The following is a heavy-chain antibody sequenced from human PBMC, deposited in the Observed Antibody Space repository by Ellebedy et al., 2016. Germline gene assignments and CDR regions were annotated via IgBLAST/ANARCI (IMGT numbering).Heavy chain of an antibody. Sequence: SETLSLXXAVYGGSFSGYYWSWIRQPPGKGLEWIGEINHSGSTNYNPSLKSRVTISVDTSKNQFSLKLSSVTAADTAVYYCAREGRGYSYGGYYYYYMDVWGKGTTVTVSS. CDR1: GGSFSGYY. CDR3: AREGRGYSYGGYYYYYMDV. D-gene: IGHD5-18*01. V-gene: IGHV4-34*01. CDR2: INHSGST. J-gene: IGHJ6*03.